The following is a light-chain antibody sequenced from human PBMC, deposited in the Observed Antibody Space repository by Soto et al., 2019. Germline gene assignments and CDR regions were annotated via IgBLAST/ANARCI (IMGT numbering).Light chain of an antibody. Sequence: DIQMTQSPSTLSASVGDRVTITCRASQSISSWLAWYQQKPGKAPKLLIYDASSLESGVPSRFSGSGSGTDFTLTISSLQPDDFATYYCQQYNSLWWTFGQGTKVEIK. CDR2: DAS. J-gene: IGKJ1*01. CDR3: QQYNSLWWT. CDR1: QSISSW. V-gene: IGKV1-5*01.